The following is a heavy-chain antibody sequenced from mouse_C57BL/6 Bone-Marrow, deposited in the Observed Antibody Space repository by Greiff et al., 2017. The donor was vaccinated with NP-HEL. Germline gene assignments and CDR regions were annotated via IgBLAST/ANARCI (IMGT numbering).Heavy chain of an antibody. CDR1: GYTFTSYW. Sequence: QVQLQQPGAELVKPGASVQLSCKASGYTFTSYWMHWVKQRPGQGLEWIGMIHPNSGSTNYNEKFKSKATLTVDKSSSTAYMQLSSLTSEDSAVYYCAREDSNEGFAYWGQGTLVTVSA. D-gene: IGHD2-5*01. CDR2: IHPNSGST. V-gene: IGHV1-64*01. CDR3: AREDSNEGFAY. J-gene: IGHJ3*01.